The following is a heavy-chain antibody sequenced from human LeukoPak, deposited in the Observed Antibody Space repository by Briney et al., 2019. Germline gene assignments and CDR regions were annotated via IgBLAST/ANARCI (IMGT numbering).Heavy chain of an antibody. CDR1: GFTFSSYW. CDR2: INEDGSKI. J-gene: IGHJ4*02. Sequence: GGSLRLSCAASGFTFSSYWMSWVRQTPGKGLEWVPDINEDGSKIYSLDSVKGRFTISRDNAKNSLSLQLNTLRAEDTAVYYCARWSHVSGRWFLDNWGRGTLVSVSS. V-gene: IGHV3-7*05. CDR3: ARWSHVSGRWFLDN. D-gene: IGHD3-10*01.